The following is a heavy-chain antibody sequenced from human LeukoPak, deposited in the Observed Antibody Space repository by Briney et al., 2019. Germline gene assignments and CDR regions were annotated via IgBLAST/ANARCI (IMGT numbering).Heavy chain of an antibody. J-gene: IGHJ4*02. CDR2: TWYDGSNK. V-gene: IGHV3-33*01. CDR1: GFTFSNHG. CDR3: ARASGGCCSSTNCQFDY. D-gene: IGHD2-2*01. Sequence: PGRSLRLSCAASGFTFSNHGMHWVRQAPGKGLEWLSFTWYDGSNKYYADSVKGRFTISRDNSKNTVYLQMNSLRAEDTAVYFCARASGGCCSSTNCQFDYWGQGTLVTVSS.